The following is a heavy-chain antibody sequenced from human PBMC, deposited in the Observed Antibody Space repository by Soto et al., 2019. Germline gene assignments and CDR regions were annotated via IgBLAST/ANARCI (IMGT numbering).Heavy chain of an antibody. J-gene: IGHJ6*02. CDR2: MNPNSGNT. D-gene: IGHD6-19*01. CDR1: GYTFTSYD. V-gene: IGHV1-8*01. Sequence: ASVKVSCKASGYTFTSYDINWVRQATGQGLEWMGWMNPNSGNTGYAQKFQGRVTMTRNTSISTAYMELSSLRSEDTAVYYCARRLEWLVISYYYGMDVWGQGTTVTVSS. CDR3: ARRLEWLVISYYYGMDV.